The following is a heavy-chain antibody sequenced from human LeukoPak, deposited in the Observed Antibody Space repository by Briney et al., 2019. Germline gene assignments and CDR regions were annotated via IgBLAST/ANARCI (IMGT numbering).Heavy chain of an antibody. CDR3: ASDRFF. Sequence: PGGSLRLSCVVSGFTFSRFGMNWVRQAPGKGLEWVSFIGASNGDIKYADSVKGRFTISRDNARRSLYLQMDSLSAEDTAVYFCASDRFFWGQGTLVTVSS. CDR1: GFTFSRFG. J-gene: IGHJ4*02. D-gene: IGHD3-3*01. CDR2: IGASNGDI. V-gene: IGHV3-21*01.